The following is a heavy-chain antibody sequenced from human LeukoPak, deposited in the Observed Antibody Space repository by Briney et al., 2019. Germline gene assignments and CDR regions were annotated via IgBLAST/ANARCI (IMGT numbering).Heavy chain of an antibody. J-gene: IGHJ4*02. D-gene: IGHD3-3*01. CDR2: ISGSGGST. CDR3: GKDFRFFEWLFTGDTFDY. CDR1: GFTFSSYA. V-gene: IGHV3-23*01. Sequence: GGSLRLSCAASGFTFSSYAMSWVRQAPGKGLEWVSAISGSGGSTYYADSVKGRFTISRDNSKNTLYLQMNSLRAEDTAVYYCGKDFRFFEWLFTGDTFDYRGQGTLVTGSS.